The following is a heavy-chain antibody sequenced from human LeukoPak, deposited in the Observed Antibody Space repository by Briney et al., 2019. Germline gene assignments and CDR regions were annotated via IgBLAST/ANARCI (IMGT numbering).Heavy chain of an antibody. J-gene: IGHJ6*02. CDR3: AREVTHHIYYGMDV. CDR2: ISTYNGNT. CDR1: DYTFTNYD. Sequence: AASVKVSCKASDYTFTNYDIRWVRQAPGQGLKWMGWISTYNGNTNYAQKFQDRVTTTTDTSTSTAYMELRSLRSDDTAVYYCAREVTHHIYYGMDVWGQGTTVTVSS. D-gene: IGHD4-23*01. V-gene: IGHV1-18*01.